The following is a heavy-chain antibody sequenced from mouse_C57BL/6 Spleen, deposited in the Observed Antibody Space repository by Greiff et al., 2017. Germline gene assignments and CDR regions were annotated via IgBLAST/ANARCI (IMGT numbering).Heavy chain of an antibody. CDR2: ISGGGGNT. CDR3: ARQGFYAMDY. CDR1: GFTFSSST. V-gene: IGHV5-9*01. J-gene: IGHJ4*01. Sequence: EVKLMESGGGLVKPGGSLKLSCAASGFTFSSSTLSWVRQTPEKRLEWVATISGGGGNTYYPDSVKGRFTISRDNAKNTLYLQMSSLRSEDTALYYCARQGFYAMDYWGQGTSVTVSS.